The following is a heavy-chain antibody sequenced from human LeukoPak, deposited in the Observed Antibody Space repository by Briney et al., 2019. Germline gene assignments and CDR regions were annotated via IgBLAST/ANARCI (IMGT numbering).Heavy chain of an antibody. Sequence: GRSLRLSCAATQFTFTTYAMSWIRQAAGSLLEWVSSFGDSGVPTFYAESVKGRFTISRDNSQNTLYLQMNSLGADDTDVYYCAKVATWTYLDSWGQGTLVTVSS. V-gene: IGHV3-23*01. CDR3: AKVATWTYLDS. J-gene: IGHJ4*02. D-gene: IGHD3/OR15-3a*01. CDR2: FGDSGVPT. CDR1: QFTFTTYA.